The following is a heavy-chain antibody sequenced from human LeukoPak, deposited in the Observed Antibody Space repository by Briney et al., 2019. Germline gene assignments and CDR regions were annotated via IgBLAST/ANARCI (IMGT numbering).Heavy chain of an antibody. Sequence: GGSLRLSCAASGFTFSNYAMSWVRQAPGKGLEWVSSISGSDTSTYYADSVKGRFTISRDNSKNTLYLQVNSLRVEDRAVYYCARDQGATVTTAPRHFDYWGQGTLVTVSS. D-gene: IGHD4-17*01. J-gene: IGHJ4*02. CDR3: ARDQGATVTTAPRHFDY. CDR2: ISGSDTST. CDR1: GFTFSNYA. V-gene: IGHV3-23*01.